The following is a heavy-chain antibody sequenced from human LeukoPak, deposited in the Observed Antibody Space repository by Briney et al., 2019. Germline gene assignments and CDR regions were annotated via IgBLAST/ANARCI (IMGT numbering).Heavy chain of an antibody. J-gene: IGHJ4*02. Sequence: KPGGSLRLSCAASGSTFSDYYMSWIRQAPGKGLEWVSYISSSSSYTNYADSVKGRFTISRDNAKNSLYLQMNSLRAEDTAVYYCARDGYSSSWYWFDYWGQGTLVTVSS. CDR1: GSTFSDYY. CDR2: ISSSSSYT. CDR3: ARDGYSSSWYWFDY. V-gene: IGHV3-11*06. D-gene: IGHD6-13*01.